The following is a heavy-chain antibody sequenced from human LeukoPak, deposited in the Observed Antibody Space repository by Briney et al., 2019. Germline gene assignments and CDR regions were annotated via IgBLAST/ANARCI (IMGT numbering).Heavy chain of an antibody. D-gene: IGHD3-3*01. CDR3: ARGGYDFWSGYYPSKGMDV. CDR1: GYTFTSYD. V-gene: IGHV1-8*01. CDR2: MNPNSGNT. J-gene: IGHJ6*02. Sequence: GASVKVSCKVSGYTFTSYDINWVRQATGQGLEWMGWMNPNSGNTGYAQKFQGRVTMTRNTSISTAYMELSSLRSEDTAVYYCARGGYDFWSGYYPSKGMDVWGQGTTVTVSS.